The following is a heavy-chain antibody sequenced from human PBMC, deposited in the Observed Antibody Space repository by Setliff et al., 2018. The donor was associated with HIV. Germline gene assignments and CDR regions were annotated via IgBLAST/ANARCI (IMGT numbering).Heavy chain of an antibody. CDR1: GASFSGYY. V-gene: IGHV4-34*01. CDR2: INHSGIT. J-gene: IGHJ4*02. Sequence: PSETLSLTCAVYGASFSGYYWAWIRQSPGTGLEWIGEINHSGITNYNPTLKSRVTISTGTSKNQFSLRLNSVTAADTAVYYCARVRLRVPPSIFDYWGQGALVTVSS. D-gene: IGHD2-2*01. CDR3: ARVRLRVPPSIFDY.